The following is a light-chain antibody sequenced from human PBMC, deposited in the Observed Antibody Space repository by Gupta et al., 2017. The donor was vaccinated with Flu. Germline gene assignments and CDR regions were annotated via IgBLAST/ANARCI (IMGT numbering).Light chain of an antibody. CDR2: DTN. CDR1: TGGVTSGNY. J-gene: IGLJ3*02. Sequence: GTGTCTSGSSTGGVTSGNYPCWVQHKPGQDPREMIYDTNNKGAGTPARWSGSRIGGKAALTLSEAETEDEDEYYCGVTDSGARVFGGGTKLTVL. V-gene: IGLV7-46*01. CDR3: GVTDSGARV.